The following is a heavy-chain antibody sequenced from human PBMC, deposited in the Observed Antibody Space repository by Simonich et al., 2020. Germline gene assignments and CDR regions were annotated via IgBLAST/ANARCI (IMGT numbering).Heavy chain of an antibody. CDR2: IYYRGST. V-gene: IGHV4-59*08. D-gene: IGHD1-26*01. Sequence: QVQLQESGPGLVKPSETLSLTCPVSGGSISSYYWSWIRQPPGKGLEWIGYIYYRGSTNYNPSLKSRVTIAVDTSKNQCSRKLSSVTAADTAVYYCARSLGYYYYYYGMDVWGQGTTVTVSS. CDR1: GGSISSYY. CDR3: ARSLGYYYYYYGMDV. J-gene: IGHJ6*02.